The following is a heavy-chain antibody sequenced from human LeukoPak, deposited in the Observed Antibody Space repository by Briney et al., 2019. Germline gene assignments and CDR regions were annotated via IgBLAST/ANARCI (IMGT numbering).Heavy chain of an antibody. Sequence: VGSLRLSCAASGFTFSDYGMHWVRQAPGKGLEYVSTISSNGGSTYYANSVKGRFTVSRDNSKNTLYLQMGSLRAEDMAVYYCARDSSSRPFDYWGQGTLVTVSS. CDR3: ARDSSSRPFDY. CDR2: ISSNGGST. J-gene: IGHJ4*02. D-gene: IGHD6-19*01. V-gene: IGHV3-64*01. CDR1: GFTFSDYG.